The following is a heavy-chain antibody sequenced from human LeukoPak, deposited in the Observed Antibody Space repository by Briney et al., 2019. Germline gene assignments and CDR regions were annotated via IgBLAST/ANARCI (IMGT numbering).Heavy chain of an antibody. CDR3: ARDCSGGSCYSTTYQYGMDV. V-gene: IGHV3-48*03. D-gene: IGHD2-15*01. CDR2: ISSSGSTI. CDR1: GFIFSIYE. J-gene: IGHJ6*02. Sequence: PGGSLRLSCAASGFIFSIYEMNWVRQAPGKGLEWVSYISSSGSTIYYADSVKGRFTISRDNAKSLLYLQMNGLRAEDTAVYYCARDCSGGSCYSTTYQYGMDVWGQGTTVTVSS.